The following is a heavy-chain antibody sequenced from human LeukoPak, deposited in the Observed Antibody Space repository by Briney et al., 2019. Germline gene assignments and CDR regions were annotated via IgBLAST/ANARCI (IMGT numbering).Heavy chain of an antibody. CDR1: TFTFSSYN. V-gene: IGHV3-21*01. J-gene: IGHJ4*02. CDR2: ISSSSNYI. CDR3: ASLSVVQFYFDF. Sequence: PAGCLRLSCAASTFTFSSYNMNWVRQAPGKGLEWVSSISSSSNYISYADSVKGRFTVSRDNAKNPVDLQMNSLRAEDTAVYFCASLSVVQFYFDFWGQGTLVTVSS. D-gene: IGHD4-23*01.